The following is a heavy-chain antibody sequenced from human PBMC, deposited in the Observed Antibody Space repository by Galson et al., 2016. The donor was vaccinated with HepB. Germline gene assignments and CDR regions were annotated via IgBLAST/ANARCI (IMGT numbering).Heavy chain of an antibody. V-gene: IGHV2-70*11. CDR3: ARIAYCGGDPLDY. CDR2: IDWDDKE. J-gene: IGHJ4*02. Sequence: PALVTPTQTLTLTCTFSGFSLRTRGQCVSWIRQPPGKALEWLARIDWDDKEYYSTSLKTRLTISKDTSKNQVVLTMTNVDPVDTATYYCARIAYCGGDPLDYWGRGTLVTVSS. D-gene: IGHD2-21*01. CDR1: GFSLRTRGQC.